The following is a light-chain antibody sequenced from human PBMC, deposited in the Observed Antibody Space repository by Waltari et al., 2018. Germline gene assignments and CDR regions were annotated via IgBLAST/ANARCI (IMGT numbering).Light chain of an antibody. CDR1: SSNIGSNY. Sequence: QSVLTQPPSASGTPGQRVTISCSGSSSNIGSNYVYWYQQLPGTAPKLLIYRNKRRPSGVPDRFSGSNSGTSASLAISGLRSEDEADYYCAAWDDSLSGPNWVFGGGTKLTVL. CDR3: AAWDDSLSGPNWV. V-gene: IGLV1-47*01. CDR2: RNK. J-gene: IGLJ3*02.